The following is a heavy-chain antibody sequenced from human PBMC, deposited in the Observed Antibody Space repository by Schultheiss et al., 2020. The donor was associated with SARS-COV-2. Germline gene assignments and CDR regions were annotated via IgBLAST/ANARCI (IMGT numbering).Heavy chain of an antibody. CDR2: IYPGDSDT. V-gene: IGHV5-51*01. J-gene: IGHJ4*02. CDR1: GYSFTSYW. Sequence: GGSLRLSCKGSGYSFTSYWIGWVRQMPGKGLEWMGIIYPGDSDTRYSPSFHGQVTISADKSISTAYLQWSSLKASDTAMYYCARGTRRYSQFDYWGQGTLVTVSS. CDR3: ARGTRRYSQFDY. D-gene: IGHD1-1*01.